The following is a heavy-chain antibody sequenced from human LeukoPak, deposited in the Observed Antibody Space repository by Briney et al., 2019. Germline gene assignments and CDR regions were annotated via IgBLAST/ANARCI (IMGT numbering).Heavy chain of an antibody. CDR3: ASLTYYYDSSGYSSNDY. CDR2: ISGSGGST. J-gene: IGHJ4*02. CDR1: GFTFSSYA. D-gene: IGHD3-22*01. Sequence: GGCLRLSCAASGFTFSSYAMSWVRQAPGKGLEWVSAISGSGGSTYYADSVKGRFTISRDNSKNTLYLQMNSLRAEDTAVYYCASLTYYYDSSGYSSNDYWGQGTLATVSS. V-gene: IGHV3-23*01.